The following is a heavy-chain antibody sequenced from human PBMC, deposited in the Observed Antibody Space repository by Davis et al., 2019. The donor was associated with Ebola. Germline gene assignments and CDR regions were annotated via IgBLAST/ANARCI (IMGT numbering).Heavy chain of an antibody. V-gene: IGHV1-69*13. CDR1: GGTFSSYA. Sequence: SVKVSCKASGGTFSSYAISWVRQAPGQGLEWMGGIIPIFGTANYAQKFQGRVTITADESTSTAYMELSSLRSEDTAVYYCARAGAQYSGSYYGYYYYGMDVWGQGTTVTVSS. CDR3: ARAGAQYSGSYYGYYYYGMDV. J-gene: IGHJ6*02. D-gene: IGHD1-26*01. CDR2: IIPIFGTA.